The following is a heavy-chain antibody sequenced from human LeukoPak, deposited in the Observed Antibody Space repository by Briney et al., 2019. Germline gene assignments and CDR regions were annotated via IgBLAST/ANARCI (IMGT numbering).Heavy chain of an antibody. CDR2: IHEDGSDK. J-gene: IGHJ4*02. CDR1: GFTFSSYS. CDR3: ARDVHSGAFDY. V-gene: IGHV3-7*01. D-gene: IGHD6-19*01. Sequence: PGGSLRLSCAASGFTFSSYSMNWVRQAPGKGLEWVANIHEDGSDKYYVDSVKGRFTISRDNAKNSLYLQMNSLRAEDTAVYYCARDVHSGAFDYWGQGTLVTVSS.